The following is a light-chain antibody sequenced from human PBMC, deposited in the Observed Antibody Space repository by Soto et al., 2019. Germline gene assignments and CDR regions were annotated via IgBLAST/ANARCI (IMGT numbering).Light chain of an antibody. CDR3: QQYYSYPWT. CDR1: QGISSY. CDR2: AAS. J-gene: IGKJ1*01. Sequence: AIRMTQSPSSLSASTGDRVTITCRASQGISSYLAWYQQKPGKAPKLLNYAASTLQSGVPSRFSGSGSGTDFTLTISCLQSEDCATYYCQQYYSYPWTFGQGTKVEIK. V-gene: IGKV1-8*01.